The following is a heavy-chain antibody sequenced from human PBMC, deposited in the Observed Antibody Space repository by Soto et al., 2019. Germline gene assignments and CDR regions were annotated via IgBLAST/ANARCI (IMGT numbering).Heavy chain of an antibody. V-gene: IGHV3-23*01. D-gene: IGHD3-22*01. CDR2: ISGSGGST. J-gene: IGHJ4*02. CDR1: GFTFSSYA. Sequence: GGSLRLSCAASGFTFSSYAMSWVRQAPGKGLEWVSAISGSGGSTYYADSVKGRFTISRDNAKNSLYLQMNSLRDEDTAVYYCAREYYYDSSGQIDYWGQGTLVTVSS. CDR3: AREYYYDSSGQIDY.